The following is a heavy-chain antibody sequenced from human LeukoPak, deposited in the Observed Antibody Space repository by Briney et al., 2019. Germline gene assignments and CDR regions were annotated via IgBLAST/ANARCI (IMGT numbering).Heavy chain of an antibody. CDR2: IKQDGSEK. CDR3: ARQRRYCSGDNCYQRTFDY. V-gene: IGHV3-7*01. CDR1: GFTVSNNH. Sequence: GGSLRLSCEASGFTVSNNHMTWVRQAPGEGLEWVANIKQDGSEKYYVDSVKGRFTISRDNAKNSLYLQMNSLRAEDTAVYYCARQRRYCSGDNCYQRTFDYWGQGTLVTVSS. D-gene: IGHD2-15*01. J-gene: IGHJ4*02.